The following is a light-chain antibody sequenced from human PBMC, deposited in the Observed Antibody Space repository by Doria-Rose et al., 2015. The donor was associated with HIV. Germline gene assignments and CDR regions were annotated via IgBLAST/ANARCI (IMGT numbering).Light chain of an antibody. CDR2: DGS. CDR1: QSFSSNY. V-gene: IGKV3-20*01. Sequence: TQSPGTLSLSPGERATLSCRASQSFSSNYLAWYQQKPGQAPSLLIYDGSTRATGIPDGISASGSGTDFTLTINRLEPEDFALYYCHQYGTSWTFGQGTKVEI. J-gene: IGKJ1*01. CDR3: HQYGTSWT.